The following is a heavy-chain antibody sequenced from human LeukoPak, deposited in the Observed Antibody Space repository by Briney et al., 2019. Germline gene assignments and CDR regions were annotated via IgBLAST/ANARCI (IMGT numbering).Heavy chain of an antibody. V-gene: IGHV1-69*05. CDR1: GGTFSSYA. CDR2: IIPIFGTA. J-gene: IGHJ4*02. CDR3: ARDLLGGGWYYFDY. Sequence: SVKVSCKASGGTFSSYAISWVRQAPGQGVEWMGGIIPIFGTANYAQKLQGRVTITTDESTSTAYMELSSLRSEDTAVYYCARDLLGGGWYYFDYWGQGTLVTVSS. D-gene: IGHD3-16*01.